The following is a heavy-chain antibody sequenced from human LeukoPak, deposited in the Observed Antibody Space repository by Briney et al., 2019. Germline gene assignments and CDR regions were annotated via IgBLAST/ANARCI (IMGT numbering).Heavy chain of an antibody. V-gene: IGHV1-46*01. D-gene: IGHD3-9*01. CDR3: ARGGSLGLRYFDRYDAFDI. CDR2: INPSGGST. CDR1: GYTFTSYY. J-gene: IGHJ3*02. Sequence: ASVKVSCKASGYTFTSYYMHWVRQAPGQGLEWMGIINPSGGSTSYAQKFQGRVTMTRDTSASTVYMELSSPRSEDTAVYYCARGGSLGLRYFDRYDAFDIWGQGTMVTVSS.